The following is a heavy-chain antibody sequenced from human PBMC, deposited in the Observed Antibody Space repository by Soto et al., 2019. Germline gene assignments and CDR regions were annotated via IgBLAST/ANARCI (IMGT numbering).Heavy chain of an antibody. J-gene: IGHJ5*02. CDR3: AKTFSSMAWFDP. CDR1: VYSISSSNW. Sequence: PSETLSLTCTVFVYSISSSNWWGWIRQPPGKGLEWIGHIYYSGTTYYNPSLNSRVTMSVDTSKNQFSLRLSSVTAVDTAVYYCAKTFSSMAWFDPWGQGTLVTVSS. V-gene: IGHV4-28*01. CDR2: IYYSGTT. D-gene: IGHD6-13*01.